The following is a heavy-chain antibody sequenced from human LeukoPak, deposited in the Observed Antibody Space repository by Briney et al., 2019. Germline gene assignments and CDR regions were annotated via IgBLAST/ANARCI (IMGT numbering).Heavy chain of an antibody. D-gene: IGHD3-16*01. Sequence: GGSLKLSCAASGFIFDDHGMHWVRQAPGKGLEWVSGISWSSGIIGYADSVKGRFTISGDNAKNSLYLQMNSLRVEDTAVYYCARDGSGEWPIGYWGQGTLVTVSS. CDR2: ISWSSGII. CDR1: GFIFDDHG. J-gene: IGHJ4*02. CDR3: ARDGSGEWPIGY. V-gene: IGHV3-9*01.